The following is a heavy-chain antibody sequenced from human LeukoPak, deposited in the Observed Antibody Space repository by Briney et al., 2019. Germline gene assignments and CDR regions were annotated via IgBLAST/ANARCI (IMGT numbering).Heavy chain of an antibody. CDR3: ARGAHSRTYFLIDY. V-gene: IGHV1-2*02. Sequence: ASVKVSCKASGYTFTGYYMHWVRQAPGQGPEWMGWLHPDSGGTNYAQKFQARVTMTRDTTITTAYMELRRLTSDDTAVYYCARGAHSRTYFLIDYWGQGTLVTVSS. CDR1: GYTFTGYY. J-gene: IGHJ4*02. D-gene: IGHD1-26*01. CDR2: LHPDSGGT.